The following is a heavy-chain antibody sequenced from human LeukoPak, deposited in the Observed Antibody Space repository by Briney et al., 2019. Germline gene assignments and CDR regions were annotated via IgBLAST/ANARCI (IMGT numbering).Heavy chain of an antibody. CDR2: ISGSGGGT. CDR1: GFTFSNFA. V-gene: IGHV3-23*01. D-gene: IGHD5-18*01. Sequence: SGGSLRLSCAASGFTFSNFAMSWVRQAPGKGLEWVSSISGSGGGTYYADSVKGRFTISRDNSKNTVYLQMDSLRAEDTAVYYCARDRADGYNYGDYFDNWGQGTLVTVSS. CDR3: ARDRADGYNYGDYFDN. J-gene: IGHJ4*02.